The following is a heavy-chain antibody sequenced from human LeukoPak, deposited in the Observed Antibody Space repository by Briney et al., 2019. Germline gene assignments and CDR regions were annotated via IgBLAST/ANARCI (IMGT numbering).Heavy chain of an antibody. V-gene: IGHV1-18*01. Sequence: GASVKVSCKASGYTFTSYGISWVRQAPGQGLEWMGWISAYNGNTNYAQKLQGRATMTTDTSTSTAYMELRSLRSDDTAVYYCARDLWDCSGGSCYAYYYYGMDVWGQGTTVTVSS. J-gene: IGHJ6*02. CDR1: GYTFTSYG. CDR2: ISAYNGNT. D-gene: IGHD2-15*01. CDR3: ARDLWDCSGGSCYAYYYYGMDV.